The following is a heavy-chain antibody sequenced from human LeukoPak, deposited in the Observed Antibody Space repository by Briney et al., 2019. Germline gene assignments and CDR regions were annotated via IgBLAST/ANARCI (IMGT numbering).Heavy chain of an antibody. CDR3: ARDQVGGIVAARPGLVNYYYYMDV. CDR2: IYSGGST. CDR1: GFTVSSNY. Sequence: GGSLRLSCAASGFTVSSNYMSWVRQAPGKGLEWVSVIYSGGSTYYADSVKGRFTISRDNSKNTLYLQMNSLRAEDTAVYYCARDQVGGIVAARPGLVNYYYYMDVWGKGTTVTVSS. J-gene: IGHJ6*03. V-gene: IGHV3-53*01. D-gene: IGHD6-6*01.